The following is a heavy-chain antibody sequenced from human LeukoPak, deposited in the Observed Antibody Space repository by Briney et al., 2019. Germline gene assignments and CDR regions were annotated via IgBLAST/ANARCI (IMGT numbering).Heavy chain of an antibody. D-gene: IGHD3-3*01. V-gene: IGHV4-30-4*01. CDR1: GGSISSGDYY. Sequence: SETLSLTCTVSGGSISSGDYYWSWIRQPPGKGLEWIGYIYYSGSTYYNTSLKSRLTISLDTSKNQFSLKLSSVTAADTAVYYCARSSAHPLGVVIPRTRAAPAYNSDPWGQGTLVTVSS. J-gene: IGHJ5*02. CDR3: ARSSAHPLGVVIPRTRAAPAYNSDP. CDR2: IYYSGST.